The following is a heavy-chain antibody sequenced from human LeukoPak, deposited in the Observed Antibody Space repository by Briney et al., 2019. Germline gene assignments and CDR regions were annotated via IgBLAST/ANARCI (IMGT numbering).Heavy chain of an antibody. CDR1: DFMFATYT. V-gene: IGHV3-21*01. CDR3: ARVVSCGGDCYDY. D-gene: IGHD2-21*01. Sequence: PGGSLRLSCAASDFMFATYTMNWVRQAPGKGLEWVSSISPSTFSTYYADSVKGRFTISRGNAKNSLYLQMNSLRAEDTAVYYCARVVSCGGDCYDYWGQGTLVTVSS. CDR2: ISPSTFST. J-gene: IGHJ4*02.